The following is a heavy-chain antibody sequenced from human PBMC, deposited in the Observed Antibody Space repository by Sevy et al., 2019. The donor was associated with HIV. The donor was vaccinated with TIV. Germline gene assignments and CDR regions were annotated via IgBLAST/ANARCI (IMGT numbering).Heavy chain of an antibody. CDR2: LFYSGST. D-gene: IGHD4-17*01. CDR3: ARCRSPYGDYATGSFDY. V-gene: IGHV4-61*01. CDR1: GGSVSTDSYY. J-gene: IGHJ4*02. Sequence: SETLSLTCTVSGGSVSTDSYYWSWIRQPPGKGLEWIGYLFYSGSTNYNPSLKSRVTISLDTSKHQFSLKLSSVTAADTAVYYCARCRSPYGDYATGSFDYWGQGALVTVSS.